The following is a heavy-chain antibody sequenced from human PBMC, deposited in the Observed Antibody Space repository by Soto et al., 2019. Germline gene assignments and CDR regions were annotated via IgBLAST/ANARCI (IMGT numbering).Heavy chain of an antibody. D-gene: IGHD1-7*01. J-gene: IGHJ6*02. CDR1: GGSFSGYY. V-gene: IGHV4-34*02. Sequence: QVHLQQRGAGLLKPSETLSLNCVVSGGSFSGYYWSWIRQPPGMGREWIGEVDHRGSTTYNPSLKNRASISIDSSKNLFSLELTSVTAEDTALYFCARYEYGNSLYGVDVWGQGTRVTVSS. CDR2: VDHRGST. CDR3: ARYEYGNSLYGVDV.